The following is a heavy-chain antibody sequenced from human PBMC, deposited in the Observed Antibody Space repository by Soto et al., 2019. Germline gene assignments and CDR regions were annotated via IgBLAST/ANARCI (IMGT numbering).Heavy chain of an antibody. CDR2: MTYDGATE. D-gene: IGHD3-3*02. CDR1: GFTFTDYV. CDR3: ARVRLSIAVNDALDV. V-gene: IGHV3-30*14. J-gene: IGHJ3*01. Sequence: QVYVVESGGGVVQPGRSLRLSCAASGFTFTDYVIPWVRQPAGKGLEWVASMTYDGATEYYADSVKGRFTMSRDNSKRTVSLQMNSLTPEDTAVYYCARVRLSIAVNDALDVWGQGTTVTVSS.